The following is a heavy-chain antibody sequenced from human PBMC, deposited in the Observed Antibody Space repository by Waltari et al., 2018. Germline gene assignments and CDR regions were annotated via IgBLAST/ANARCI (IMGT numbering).Heavy chain of an antibody. V-gene: IGHV4-38-2*01. CDR2: IYHSGST. CDR1: GYSISSGYY. Sequence: QVQLQESGPGLVKPSETLSLTCAVSGYSISSGYYWGWIRQPPGKGLEWIGGIYHSGSTYYNPSLKSRVTISVDTSKNQFSLKLSSVTAADTAVYYCARLSNFDYWGQGTLVTVSS. J-gene: IGHJ4*02. CDR3: ARLSNFDY.